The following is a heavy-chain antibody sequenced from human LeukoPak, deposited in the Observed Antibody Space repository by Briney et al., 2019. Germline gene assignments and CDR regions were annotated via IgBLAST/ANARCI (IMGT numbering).Heavy chain of an antibody. Sequence: ASVKVSCKASGYTFTGYYMHWVRQAPGQGLEWMGWINPNSGGTYSAQKFQGWATMTRDTSISTAYMELSTLTSDDTAVYYCARANALYCSSTTCLFDYWGQGTLVNVSS. J-gene: IGHJ4*02. D-gene: IGHD2-2*01. CDR2: INPNSGGT. CDR1: GYTFTGYY. V-gene: IGHV1-2*04. CDR3: ARANALYCSSTTCLFDY.